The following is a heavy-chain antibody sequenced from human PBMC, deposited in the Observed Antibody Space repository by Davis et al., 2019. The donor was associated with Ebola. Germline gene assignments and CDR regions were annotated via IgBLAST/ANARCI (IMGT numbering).Heavy chain of an antibody. CDR3: VKDDY. CDR1: GFTFSSYA. V-gene: IGHV3-64D*08. Sequence: GESLKILCAASGFTFSSYAMSWVRQAPGKGLEWVSSVGTTGSTYYADSVKGRFTISRDNSKNTLYLQMSSLRAEDTAVYYCVKDDYWGQGTLVTGSS. CDR2: VGTTGST. J-gene: IGHJ4*02.